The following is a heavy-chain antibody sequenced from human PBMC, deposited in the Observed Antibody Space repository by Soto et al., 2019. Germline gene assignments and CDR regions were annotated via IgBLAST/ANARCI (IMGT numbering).Heavy chain of an antibody. CDR2: IDPSDSYT. V-gene: IGHV5-10-1*01. CDR3: ARRSIMGIVVVPAANNYGMDV. J-gene: IGHJ6*02. Sequence: GESLKISCKGSGYSFTSYWISWVRQMPGKGLEWMGRIDPSDSYTNYSPSFQGHVTISGDKPISTAYLQWSSLKASDTAMYYCARRSIMGIVVVPAANNYGMDVWGQGTTVTVSS. D-gene: IGHD2-2*01. CDR1: GYSFTSYW.